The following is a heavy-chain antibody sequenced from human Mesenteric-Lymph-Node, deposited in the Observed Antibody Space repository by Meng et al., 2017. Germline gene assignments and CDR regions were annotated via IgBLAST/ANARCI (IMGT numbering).Heavy chain of an antibody. J-gene: IGHJ5*02. V-gene: IGHV3-11*01. Sequence: GGSGGGLVKPGGSLRFSWAASGFTFSDYYMSWIRQAPGKGLEWVSYISSSGSTIYYADSVKGRFTISRDNAKNSLYLQMNSLRAEDTAVYYCARDYSRITIFGVATGGWFDPWGQGTLVTVSS. CDR1: GFTFSDYY. D-gene: IGHD3-3*01. CDR3: ARDYSRITIFGVATGGWFDP. CDR2: ISSSGSTI.